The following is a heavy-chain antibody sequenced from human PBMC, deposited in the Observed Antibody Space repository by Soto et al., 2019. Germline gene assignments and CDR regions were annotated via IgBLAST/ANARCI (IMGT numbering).Heavy chain of an antibody. CDR3: ARVPLGGGWGDAFDI. Sequence: GASVKVSWKASGYTFTSYGISWVRQAPGQGLEWMGWISAYNGNTNYAQKLQGRVTMTTDTSTSTAYMELRSLRSDDTAVYYCARVPLGGGWGDAFDIWGQGTMVTVSS. V-gene: IGHV1-18*01. D-gene: IGHD2-15*01. CDR1: GYTFTSYG. CDR2: ISAYNGNT. J-gene: IGHJ3*02.